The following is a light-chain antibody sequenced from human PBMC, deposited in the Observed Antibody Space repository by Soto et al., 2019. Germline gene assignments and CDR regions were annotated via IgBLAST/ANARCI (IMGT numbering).Light chain of an antibody. V-gene: IGLV2-11*01. Sequence: QSALTQPRSVSGSPGQSVTISCTGTSSDIGAYNFVSWYQQHPDKAPKLMIYDVIKRPSGVPDRFSGSKSGNTSSLTISGLQAEDEADYYCCSYAGRYTHVFGNGTKVTVL. CDR3: CSYAGRYTHV. CDR1: SSDIGAYNF. CDR2: DVI. J-gene: IGLJ1*01.